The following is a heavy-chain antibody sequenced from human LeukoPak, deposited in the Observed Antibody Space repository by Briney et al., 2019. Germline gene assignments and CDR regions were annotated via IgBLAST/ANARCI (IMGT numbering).Heavy chain of an antibody. CDR3: ARCLSGYLRPFDY. CDR1: GFTFSSYW. J-gene: IGHJ4*02. D-gene: IGHD3-22*01. Sequence: GGSLRLSCGASGFTFSSYWMHWVRQAPGKGLVWVSRINSDGSSTGYADSVKGRFTISRDNAKNTLYLQMDSLRAEDTAVYYCARCLSGYLRPFDYWGQGTLVTVSS. CDR2: INSDGSST. V-gene: IGHV3-74*01.